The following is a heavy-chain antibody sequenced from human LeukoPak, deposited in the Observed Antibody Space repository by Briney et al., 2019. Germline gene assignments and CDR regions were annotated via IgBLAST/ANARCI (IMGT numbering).Heavy chain of an antibody. J-gene: IGHJ4*02. CDR3: ARGYSSGWYPLDC. Sequence: GGSLRLSCAASGFTFSSYAMRWVRQAPGKGLEWVSSIGGSSDSTYYADSVKGRFTNSRDNSKNSLYLQMNSLRAEDTAVYYCARGYSSGWYPLDCWGQGTLVTVSS. V-gene: IGHV3-23*01. CDR2: IGGSSDST. D-gene: IGHD6-19*01. CDR1: GFTFSSYA.